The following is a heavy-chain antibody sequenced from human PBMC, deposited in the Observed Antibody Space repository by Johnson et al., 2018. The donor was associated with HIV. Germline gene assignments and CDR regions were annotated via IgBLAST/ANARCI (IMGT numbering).Heavy chain of an antibody. D-gene: IGHD3-9*01. CDR2: IMSKSDGGTT. J-gene: IGHJ3*02. Sequence: VQLVESGGGLVKPGGSLRVSCAASGFSFSKAWMSWVRQAPGKGLEWVGRIMSKSDGGTTDYTALVKGRFIISRDDSKNMLFLQMNSLKSEDTAMYYCATDYDILTGYRFGDAFDIWGLGTMVTVSS. CDR1: GFSFSKAW. CDR3: ATDYDILTGYRFGDAFDI. V-gene: IGHV3-15*01.